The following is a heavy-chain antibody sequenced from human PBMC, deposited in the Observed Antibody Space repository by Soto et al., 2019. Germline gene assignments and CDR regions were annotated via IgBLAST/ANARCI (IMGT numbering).Heavy chain of an antibody. CDR2: ISYDGSNK. D-gene: IGHD2-15*01. CDR3: AKGQVAATPYYFDY. Sequence: QVQLVESGGGVVQPGRSLRLSCAASGFTFSSYGMHWVRQAPGKGLEWVAVISYDGSNKYYADSVKGRFIISRDNSKNTLYLQMNSLRAEDTAVFYCAKGQVAATPYYFDYWGQGTLVTVSS. CDR1: GFTFSSYG. J-gene: IGHJ4*02. V-gene: IGHV3-30*18.